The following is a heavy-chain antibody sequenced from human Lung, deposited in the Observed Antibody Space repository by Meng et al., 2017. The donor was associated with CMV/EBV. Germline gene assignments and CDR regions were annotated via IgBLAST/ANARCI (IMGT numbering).Heavy chain of an antibody. V-gene: IGHV1-69*05. CDR2: IITLFGTP. D-gene: IGHD4-17*01. Sequence: SVXVSXKASGGTYSTYGISWVRQAPGQGLEWMGGIITLFGTPNYAQRFQGRVTITTDESTSTTYMELRSLRSEDTAVYYCARSLMTTVTTVGYWGHGTLVTVSS. CDR1: GGTYSTYG. CDR3: ARSLMTTVTTVGY. J-gene: IGHJ4*01.